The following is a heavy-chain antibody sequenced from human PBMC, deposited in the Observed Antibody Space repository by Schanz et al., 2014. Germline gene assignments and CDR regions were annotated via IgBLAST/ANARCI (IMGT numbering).Heavy chain of an antibody. CDR2: IIPSLGLA. CDR3: ARGRTFDS. Sequence: QVLQVQSGSELKKPGTSVKVSCKASGYTFNNYTYVMIWVRQAPGQGLEWMGRIIPSLGLAKYEQKFQDKVTITADTSTTTAYMELSGLRSEDTAVYYCARGRTFDSWGQGTLVTVSS. CDR1: GYTFNNYT. V-gene: IGHV1-69*02. J-gene: IGHJ4*02.